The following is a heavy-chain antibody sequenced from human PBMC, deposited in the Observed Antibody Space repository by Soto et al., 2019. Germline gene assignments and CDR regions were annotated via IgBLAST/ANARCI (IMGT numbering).Heavy chain of an antibody. CDR3: ARDRLDYDSSGYYYVREAFDI. CDR1: GDTFSYYT. J-gene: IGHJ3*02. Sequence: SVKVSCKTSGDTFSYYTVNWVRQAPGLGLEWMGRINPILTLSNYAQNFRGRVSITADKSTSTAYMYLSSLRSEDTAMYYCARDRLDYDSSGYYYVREAFDIWGQGTMVTVSS. D-gene: IGHD3-22*01. V-gene: IGHV1-69*10. CDR2: INPILTLS.